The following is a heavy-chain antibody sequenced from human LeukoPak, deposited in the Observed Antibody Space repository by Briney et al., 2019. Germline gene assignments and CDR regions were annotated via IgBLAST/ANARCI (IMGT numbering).Heavy chain of an antibody. D-gene: IGHD6-13*01. Sequence: EYYADSVKGRFTISRDNSKNTLYLQMNSLRAEDTAVYYCAKTAAGAYYFDYWGQGTLVTDSS. CDR3: AKTAAGAYYFDY. J-gene: IGHJ4*02. V-gene: IGHV3-30-3*02. CDR2: E.